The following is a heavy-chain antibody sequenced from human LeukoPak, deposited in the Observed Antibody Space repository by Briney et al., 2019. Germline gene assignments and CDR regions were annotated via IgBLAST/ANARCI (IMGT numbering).Heavy chain of an antibody. D-gene: IGHD6-19*01. CDR3: ARDPNHSSGWYFY. CDR2: IYSGGST. V-gene: IGHV3-66*01. CDR1: GFTVSRNY. J-gene: IGHJ4*02. Sequence: GGSLRLSCAASGFTVSRNYMSWVREAPGKGLEWVSVIYSGGSTYYADSVKGRFTISRDNSKNTLYLQMNSLRAEDTAVYYCARDPNHSSGWYFYWGQGTLVTVSS.